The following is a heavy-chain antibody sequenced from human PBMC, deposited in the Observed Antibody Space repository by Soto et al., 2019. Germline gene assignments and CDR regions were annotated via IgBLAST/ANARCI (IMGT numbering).Heavy chain of an antibody. Sequence: PGESLKISCKGSGYSFAGYWITWVRQMPGKGLEWMGRIDPSDSQTYYSPSFRGHVTISAAKSITTVFLQWSSLRASDTAMYYCARKIYDGDGGPNSQYCLDSWGRGPLVRVSS. D-gene: IGHD2-15*01. CDR2: IDPSDSQT. CDR3: ARKIYDGDGGPNSQYCLDS. CDR1: GYSFAGYW. J-gene: IGHJ4*02. V-gene: IGHV5-10-1*01.